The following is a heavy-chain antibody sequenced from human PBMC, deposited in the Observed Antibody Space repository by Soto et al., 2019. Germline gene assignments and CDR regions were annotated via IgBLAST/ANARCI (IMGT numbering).Heavy chain of an antibody. J-gene: IGHJ4*02. CDR1: GFTFSAYA. CDR3: ATRILGLEY. CDR2: ISGNSPST. V-gene: IGHV3-23*01. Sequence: EVQLLESGGGLVQPGGSLRLSCAASGFTFSAYAMSWVRQAPGKGLDWVSAISGNSPSTYYADSVQGRFSISTDSSRKTLFLQMNTLRAEDTAVYFCATRILGLEYWGQGTLVTVSS. D-gene: IGHD3-3*01.